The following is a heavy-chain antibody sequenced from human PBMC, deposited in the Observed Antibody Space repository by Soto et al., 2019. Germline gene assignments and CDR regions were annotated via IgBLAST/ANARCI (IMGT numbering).Heavy chain of an antibody. V-gene: IGHV3-30*18. J-gene: IGHJ4*02. Sequence: QVQLVQSGGGVVQPGRSLRLSCAASGFTFRSYGMHWVRQTPGKGLEWVAVTSHDGSYKNYADSVKGRFTISRDNSKNTLYLQMNSLGPEDTAVYYCAKLPRAVSDCDYWGQGTLVIVSS. CDR2: TSHDGSYK. CDR3: AKLPRAVSDCDY. CDR1: GFTFRSYG.